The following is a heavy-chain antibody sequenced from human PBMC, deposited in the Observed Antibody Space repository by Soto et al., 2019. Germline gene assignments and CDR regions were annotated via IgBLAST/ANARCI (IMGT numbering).Heavy chain of an antibody. CDR3: AREAVGASFGGMDV. D-gene: IGHD1-26*01. Sequence: QVQLVESGGGVVQPGRSLRLSCAASGFTFSSYGMHWVRQAPGKGLEWVAVIWYDGSNKYDADYVKGRFTISRDNSKNTLYMQMNSLRAEDTAVYYCAREAVGASFGGMDVWGQGTTVTVSS. V-gene: IGHV3-33*01. CDR2: IWYDGSNK. CDR1: GFTFSSYG. J-gene: IGHJ6*02.